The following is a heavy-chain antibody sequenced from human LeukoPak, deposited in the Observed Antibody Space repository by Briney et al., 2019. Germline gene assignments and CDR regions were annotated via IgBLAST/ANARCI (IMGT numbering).Heavy chain of an antibody. CDR1: GYTFTSYY. CDR2: INPSGGST. D-gene: IGHD6-19*01. CDR3: ARVAKQWLIFDY. Sequence: GASVKVSCKASGYTFTSYYMHWVRQAPGQGLEWMGIINPSGGSTSYAQKFQGRVTMTRDMSTSTVYMELSSLRSEDTAVYYCARVAKQWLIFDYWGQGTLVTVSS. V-gene: IGHV1-46*01. J-gene: IGHJ4*02.